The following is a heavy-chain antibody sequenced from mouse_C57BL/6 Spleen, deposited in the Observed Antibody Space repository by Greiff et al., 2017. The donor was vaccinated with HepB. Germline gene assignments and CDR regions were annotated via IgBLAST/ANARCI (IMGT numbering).Heavy chain of an antibody. Sequence: EVNLVESGGGLVKPGGSLKLSCAASGFTFSSYAMSWVRQTPEKRLEWVATISDGGSYTYYPDNVKGRFTISRDNAKNNLYLQMSHLKSEDTAMYYCARDSPDGYYPGTGFDYWGQGTTLTVSS. CDR1: GFTFSSYA. V-gene: IGHV5-4*01. CDR2: ISDGGSYT. D-gene: IGHD2-3*01. CDR3: ARDSPDGYYPGTGFDY. J-gene: IGHJ2*01.